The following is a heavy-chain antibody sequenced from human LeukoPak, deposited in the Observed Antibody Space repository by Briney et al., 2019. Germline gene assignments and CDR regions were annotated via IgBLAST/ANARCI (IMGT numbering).Heavy chain of an antibody. J-gene: IGHJ3*02. CDR1: GYTFTSYG. Sequence: SVKVSCKASGYTFTSYGISWVRQAPGQGLEWMGWISAYNGNTNYAQKLQGRVTMTTDTSTSTAYMELRSLRSDDTAVYYCAKPRKMAGAFDIWGQGTIVTVSS. CDR2: ISAYNGNT. V-gene: IGHV1-18*01. D-gene: IGHD2-8*01. CDR3: AKPRKMAGAFDI.